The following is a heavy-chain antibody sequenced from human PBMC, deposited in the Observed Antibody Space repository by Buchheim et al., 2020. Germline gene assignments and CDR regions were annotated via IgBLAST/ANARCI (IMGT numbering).Heavy chain of an antibody. V-gene: IGHV1-69*01. J-gene: IGHJ6*02. Sequence: QVQLVQSGAEVKKPGSSVKVSCKASGGTFSSYAISWVRQAPGQGLEWMGGIIPIFGTANYAQKFQGRVTITADEPTSTAYMELSGLRSEDTAVYYCARPRKDGYKKETGHYYYYYGMDVWGQGTT. CDR3: ARPRKDGYKKETGHYYYYYGMDV. CDR2: IIPIFGTA. D-gene: IGHD5-24*01. CDR1: GGTFSSYA.